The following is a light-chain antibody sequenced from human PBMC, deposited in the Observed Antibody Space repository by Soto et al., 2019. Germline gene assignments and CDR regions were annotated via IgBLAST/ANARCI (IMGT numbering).Light chain of an antibody. V-gene: IGKV3-20*01. Sequence: EVVLTQSPGTLSLSAGERATLSCRASQSVSSSYLAWYQQKPGQAPRLLIYGASSRATGIPDRFSGSGSGADFSLTISRLEPQDFAVYYCHQYGISPPVTFGQGTRLEIK. CDR1: QSVSSSY. J-gene: IGKJ5*01. CDR3: HQYGISPPVT. CDR2: GAS.